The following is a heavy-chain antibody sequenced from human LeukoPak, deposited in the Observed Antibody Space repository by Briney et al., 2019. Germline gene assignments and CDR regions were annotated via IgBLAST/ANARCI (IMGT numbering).Heavy chain of an antibody. CDR1: GYTFTGYY. D-gene: IGHD1-26*01. Sequence: ASVKVSCKASGYTFTGYYMHWVRQAPGQGLEWMGWINPNSGGTNHAQKFQGRVTMTRDTSISTAYMELSRLRSGDTAVYYCARASSGSSLEPDYWGQGTLVTVSS. J-gene: IGHJ4*02. CDR2: INPNSGGT. CDR3: ARASSGSSLEPDY. V-gene: IGHV1-2*02.